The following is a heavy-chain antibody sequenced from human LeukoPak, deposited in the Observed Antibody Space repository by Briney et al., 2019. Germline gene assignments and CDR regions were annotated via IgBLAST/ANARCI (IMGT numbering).Heavy chain of an antibody. CDR2: IIPILGIA. V-gene: IGHV1-69*04. CDR3: ARISTPIVVVPAAMNYYYGMDV. J-gene: IGHJ6*02. D-gene: IGHD2-2*01. Sequence: PWAPVSVSCKASGGTFSSYAISWVRQAPGQGLEWMGRIIPILGIANYAQKFQGRVTITADNSTSTAYMELSSLRSEDTAVYYCARISTPIVVVPAAMNYYYGMDVWGQGTPVTVPS. CDR1: GGTFSSYA.